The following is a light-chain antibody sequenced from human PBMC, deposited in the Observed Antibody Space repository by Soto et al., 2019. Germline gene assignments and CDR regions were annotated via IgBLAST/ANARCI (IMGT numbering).Light chain of an antibody. CDR2: GAS. CDR3: QHYGSSLLT. Sequence: EIVLTQSPGTLSLSPGERATLSCRASQSVSSSYLAWYQQKPGQAPRLLIYGASSRTTGIPDRCSGSGAGTDFTLSLSRLEPEDFSVYYCQHYGSSLLTFGGGTKVEIK. CDR1: QSVSSSY. J-gene: IGKJ4*01. V-gene: IGKV3-20*01.